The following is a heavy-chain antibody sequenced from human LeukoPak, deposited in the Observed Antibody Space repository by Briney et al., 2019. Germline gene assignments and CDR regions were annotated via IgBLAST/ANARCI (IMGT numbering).Heavy chain of an antibody. Sequence: GESLKISCKGSGYSFTSYWIGWVRRMPGKGLEWMGIIYPGDSDTRYSPSFQGQVTISADKSISTAYLQWSSLKASDTAMYYCARARYGDYGATPIYYFDYWGQGTLVTVSS. CDR2: IYPGDSDT. V-gene: IGHV5-51*01. D-gene: IGHD4-17*01. J-gene: IGHJ4*02. CDR1: GYSFTSYW. CDR3: ARARYGDYGATPIYYFDY.